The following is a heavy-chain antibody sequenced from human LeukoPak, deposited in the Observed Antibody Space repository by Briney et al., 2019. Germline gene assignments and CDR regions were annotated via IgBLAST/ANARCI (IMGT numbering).Heavy chain of an antibody. Sequence: SETLSLTCTVSGGSISSYYWSWIRQPPGKGLEWIGEINHSGSTNYNPSLKSRVTISVDTSKNQFSLKLSSVTAADTAVYYCARGHAATYYYGSGSYYRPYNWLDPWGQGTLVTVSS. V-gene: IGHV4-34*01. CDR1: GGSISSYY. CDR3: ARGHAATYYYGSGSYYRPYNWLDP. D-gene: IGHD3-10*01. CDR2: INHSGST. J-gene: IGHJ5*02.